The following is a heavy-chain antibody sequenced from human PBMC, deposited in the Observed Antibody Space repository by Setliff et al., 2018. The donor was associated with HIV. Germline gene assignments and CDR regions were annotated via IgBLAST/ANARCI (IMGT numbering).Heavy chain of an antibody. V-gene: IGHV3-53*04. J-gene: IGHJ4*02. CDR2: MYSGGTT. CDR1: GFTVDSKY. Sequence: GESLTISCAASGFTVDSKYMSWVRQAPGKGLEWVSVMYSGGTTYYADSVKGRFTISRHNSKNTLYLQMDSLRSEDTAVYYCATCSGPLDYWGQGTLVTVSS. CDR3: ATCSGPLDY. D-gene: IGHD6-19*01.